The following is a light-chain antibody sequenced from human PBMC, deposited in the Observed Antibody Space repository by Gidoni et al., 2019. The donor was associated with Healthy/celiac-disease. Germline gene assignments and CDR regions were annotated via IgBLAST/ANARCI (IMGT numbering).Light chain of an antibody. CDR1: QGIRND. CDR2: AAS. Sequence: AIQMTQSQSSLSASVGDRVTITCRASQGIRNDLGWYQQKPGKAPKLLIYAASSLQSGVPSRFSGSGSGTDFTLTISSLQPEDFATYYCLQDYNYPLTFGGXTKVEIK. J-gene: IGKJ4*01. V-gene: IGKV1-6*01. CDR3: LQDYNYPLT.